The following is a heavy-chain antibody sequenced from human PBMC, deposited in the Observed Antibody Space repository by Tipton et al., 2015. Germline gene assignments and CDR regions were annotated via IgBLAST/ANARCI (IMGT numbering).Heavy chain of an antibody. CDR1: GFTFSSYG. J-gene: IGHJ3*02. CDR2: IWYDGSNK. V-gene: IGHV3-33*01. CDR3: AREGTFGLRLRTPRGAFDI. D-gene: IGHD4-17*01. Sequence: SLRLSCAASGFTFSSYGMHWVRQAPGKGLEWLAVIWYDGSNKYYADSVKGRFTISRDNSKNTLYLQMNSLRAEDTAVYYCAREGTFGLRLRTPRGAFDIWGQGTTVTVSS.